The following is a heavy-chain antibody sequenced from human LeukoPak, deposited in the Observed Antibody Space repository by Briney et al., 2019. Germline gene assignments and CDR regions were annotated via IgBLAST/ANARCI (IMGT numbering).Heavy chain of an antibody. CDR3: AKNHERGRYDSFDM. CDR2: ISGSGGST. D-gene: IGHD3-16*02. CDR1: GFTFSGYV. Sequence: GGSLRLSCAASGFTFSGYVVTWVRQPPGKGLQWVADISGSGGSTYYADSVKGRFSISRDNSKNMLYLQLDGLRAEDTAVYYCAKNHERGRYDSFDMWTQGSWVTVSS. J-gene: IGHJ3*02. V-gene: IGHV3-23*01.